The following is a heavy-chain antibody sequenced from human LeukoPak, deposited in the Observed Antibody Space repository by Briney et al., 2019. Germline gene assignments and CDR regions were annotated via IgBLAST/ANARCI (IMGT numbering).Heavy chain of an antibody. CDR3: ASSGYYDFWSGGGVHGAFDI. CDR2: IIPIFGTA. V-gene: IGHV1-69*13. D-gene: IGHD3-3*01. Sequence: SVKVSCKASGGTFSSYAISWVRQAPGQGLEWMGGIIPIFGTANYAQKFQGRVTITADESTSTAYMELSRLRSDDTAVYYCASSGYYDFWSGGGVHGAFDIWGQGTMVTVSS. J-gene: IGHJ3*02. CDR1: GGTFSSYA.